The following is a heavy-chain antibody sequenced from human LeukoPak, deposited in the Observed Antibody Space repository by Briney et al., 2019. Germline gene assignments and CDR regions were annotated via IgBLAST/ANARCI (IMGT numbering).Heavy chain of an antibody. D-gene: IGHD4-17*01. J-gene: IGHJ5*02. CDR2: IYYSGST. V-gene: IGHV4-30-4*01. Sequence: SETLSLTCTVSGGSISSGDYYWSWIRQPPGKGLEWIVYIYYSGSTYYNPSLKSRVTISVDTSKNQFSLKLSSVTAADTAVYYCARDNYGDYANWFDPWGQGTLVTVSS. CDR3: ARDNYGDYANWFDP. CDR1: GGSISSGDYY.